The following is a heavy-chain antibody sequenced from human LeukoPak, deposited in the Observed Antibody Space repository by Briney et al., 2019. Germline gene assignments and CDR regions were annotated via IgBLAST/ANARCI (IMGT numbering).Heavy chain of an antibody. CDR2: ITPNRGDI. V-gene: IGHV1-2*02. J-gene: IGHJ4*02. Sequence: ASVKVSCKASGYRFDGYCLHLVRQAPGQGLEWMGWITPNRGDIRIAQKFRGRVTLTRDTSFSTAYMELTGLTSDDTAVYYCARGGIVVSALLVYGDRSSLDHWGQGTLVTVSS. CDR1: GYRFDGYC. CDR3: ARGGIVVSALLVYGDRSSLDH. D-gene: IGHD1-26*01.